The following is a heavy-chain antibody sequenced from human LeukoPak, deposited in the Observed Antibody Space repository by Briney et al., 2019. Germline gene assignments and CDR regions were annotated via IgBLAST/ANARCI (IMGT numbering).Heavy chain of an antibody. D-gene: IGHD1-26*01. Sequence: SETLSLTCTVSGGSVSSGTYYWSWIRQPPGKGLEWIGYIYYSGTTNYNPSLKSRITISIDTSRNQFSLKLSSVTAADTAVYYCARGLGGATTSFDYWGQGTLVTVSS. CDR2: IYYSGTT. CDR3: ARGLGGATTSFDY. J-gene: IGHJ4*02. CDR1: GGSVSSGTYY. V-gene: IGHV4-61*01.